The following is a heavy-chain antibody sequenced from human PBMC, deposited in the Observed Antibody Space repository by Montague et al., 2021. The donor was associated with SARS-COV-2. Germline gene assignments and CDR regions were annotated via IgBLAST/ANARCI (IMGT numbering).Heavy chain of an antibody. CDR1: GGSFSGYY. V-gene: IGHV4-34*01. D-gene: IGHD3-3*01. CDR2: VKDSGST. J-gene: IGHJ4*02. Sequence: SETLSLTCAVYGGSFSGYYWSWIRQPPGRGLECIGEVKDSGSTNYIPSLKSRVAISVDTSKNQFSLKLRSVTAADTAVYFCARGALTGGIYEFWRGYYTSPHDYWSQGTLVTVSS. CDR3: ARGALTGGIYEFWRGYYTSPHDY.